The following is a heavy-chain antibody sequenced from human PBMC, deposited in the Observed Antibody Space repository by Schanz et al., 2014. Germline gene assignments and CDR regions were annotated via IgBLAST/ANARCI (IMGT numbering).Heavy chain of an antibody. V-gene: IGHV1-69*09. CDR3: AKVDRTRYYAMDV. Sequence: QVQLVQSGAEVKKPGVSVKVSCKASGGTFSSSTLTWVRQAPGQGLEWMGRIIPILDKTNYAQKFQGRVTMTADNSTSTVYMEVSGLRSEDTAVYYCAKVDRTRYYAMDVWGPGTTVTVSS. CDR1: GGTFSSST. CDR2: IIPILDKT. D-gene: IGHD3-9*01. J-gene: IGHJ6*01.